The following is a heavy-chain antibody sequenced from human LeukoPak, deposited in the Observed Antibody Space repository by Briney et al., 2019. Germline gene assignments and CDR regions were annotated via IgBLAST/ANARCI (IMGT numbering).Heavy chain of an antibody. Sequence: GGSLSLSCAASGFTFSSYSMNWVRQARGKGLEWVSSISNSSSYIYYADSVKGRFTISRDNPKNSLYLQMNSLRAEDTAVYYCARDTAGIVGATFDYWGQGTLVTVSS. V-gene: IGHV3-21*01. CDR3: ARDTAGIVGATFDY. CDR1: GFTFSSYS. CDR2: ISNSSSYI. J-gene: IGHJ4*02. D-gene: IGHD1-26*01.